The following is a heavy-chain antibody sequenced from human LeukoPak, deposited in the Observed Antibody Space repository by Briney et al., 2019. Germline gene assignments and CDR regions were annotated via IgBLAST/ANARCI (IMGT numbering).Heavy chain of an antibody. CDR2: INHSGST. CDR1: GESFSGYY. Sequence: ASETLSLTCAVYGESFSGYYWSWLRHPPGKGLEWLGEINHSGSTNYNPSLKSRVTIPVDTPKKQFFLTLSYLTAADTAVYYCAREREAGDYYSNYLTFNWFDPWGQGTLVTVSS. J-gene: IGHJ5*02. CDR3: AREREAGDYYSNYLTFNWFDP. D-gene: IGHD4-11*01. V-gene: IGHV4-34*01.